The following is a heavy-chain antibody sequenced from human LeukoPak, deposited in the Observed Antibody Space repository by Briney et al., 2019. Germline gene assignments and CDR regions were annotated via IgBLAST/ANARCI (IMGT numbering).Heavy chain of an antibody. CDR2: ISRASESI. V-gene: IGHV3-21*01. J-gene: IGHJ5*02. CDR3: ARGATDVTRWFDP. D-gene: IGHD1-1*01. CDR1: GFTFNTYS. Sequence: GGSLRLSCAASGFTFNTYSMSWFRQAPGKGLKWVSIISRASESIFYADSVKGLFTISRDNAKTSLYLQMNGLRAEDTAVYCARGATDVTRWFDPWGQGTRVTVSS.